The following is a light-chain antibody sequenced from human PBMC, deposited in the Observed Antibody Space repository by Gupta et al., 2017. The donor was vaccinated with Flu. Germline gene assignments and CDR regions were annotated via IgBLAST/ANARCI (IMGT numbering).Light chain of an antibody. CDR1: QSIDSY. V-gene: IGKV1-39*01. CDR3: QQSDSIPLT. J-gene: IGKJ4*01. CDR2: AAS. Sequence: PTSLSASVGDRVTITCRASQSIDSYLNWYQQKVGKAPKLLIYAASTLQTGVPSRFSGSGSGTEFTLTISRLQPEDFATYLCQQSDSIPLTFGGGTKVETK.